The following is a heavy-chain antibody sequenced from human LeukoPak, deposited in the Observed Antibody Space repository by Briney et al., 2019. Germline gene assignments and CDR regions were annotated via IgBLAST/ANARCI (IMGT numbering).Heavy chain of an antibody. D-gene: IGHD3-22*01. CDR1: GFTFSSYT. V-gene: IGHV3-21*04. CDR3: ARDYDSSGYDPLGY. CDR2: ISSSSKCT. J-gene: IGHJ4*02. Sequence: GGSLRLSCAASGFTFSSYTMNWVRQAPGKGLEWVSSISSSSKCTYYADSMKGRITISRDDARNSLYLQMNSLRSEDTAVYYCARDYDSSGYDPLGYWGQGTLVTVSS.